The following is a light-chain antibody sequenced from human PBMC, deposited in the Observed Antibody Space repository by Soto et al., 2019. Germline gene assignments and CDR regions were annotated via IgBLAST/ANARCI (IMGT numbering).Light chain of an antibody. Sequence: EIVMTQSPATLSVSPGERATLSCRASQTINSNLAWYQQKPGQAPRLLIYGASTSATGLPARFSGSGSGTEFTLTISSLQSEDFAVYYCQQYSNWPRTFGQGTKVDI. CDR1: QTINSN. V-gene: IGKV3-15*01. J-gene: IGKJ1*01. CDR3: QQYSNWPRT. CDR2: GAS.